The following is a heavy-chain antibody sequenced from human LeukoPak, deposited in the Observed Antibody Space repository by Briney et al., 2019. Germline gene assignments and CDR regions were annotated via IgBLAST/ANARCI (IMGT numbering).Heavy chain of an antibody. Sequence: PGGSLRLSCAASGFTVSSNYMSWVRQAPGKGLEWVSVIYSGGSTYYADSVKGRFTISRHNSKNTLYLQMNSLRAEDTAVYYCARVKASYGSGSYIYYYYGMDVWGQGTTVTVSS. CDR3: ARVKASYGSGSYIYYYYGMDV. D-gene: IGHD3-10*01. CDR1: GFTVSSNY. V-gene: IGHV3-53*04. J-gene: IGHJ6*02. CDR2: IYSGGST.